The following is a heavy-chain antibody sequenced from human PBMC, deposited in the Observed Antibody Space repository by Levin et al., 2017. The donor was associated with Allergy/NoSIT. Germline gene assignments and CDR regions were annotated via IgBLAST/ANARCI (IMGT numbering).Heavy chain of an antibody. CDR1: GFTFSAYA. Sequence: AGGSLRLSCAVSGFTFSAYAMHWVRQAPGKGLEWVARISADGSGKYYADSVKGRFTISRDNSKNTLFLQMNSLRAEDTAVYYCASQIGGRVTETDYWGQGTLVTVSS. CDR2: ISADGSGK. J-gene: IGHJ4*02. CDR3: ASQIGGRVTETDY. D-gene: IGHD2-21*02. V-gene: IGHV3-30*04.